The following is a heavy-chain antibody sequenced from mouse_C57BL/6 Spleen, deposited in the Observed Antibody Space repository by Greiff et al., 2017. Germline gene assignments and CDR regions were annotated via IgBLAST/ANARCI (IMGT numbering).Heavy chain of an antibody. V-gene: IGHV8-8*01. CDR3: ARIAEEYYDYDDAMDY. CDR1: GFSLSTFGMG. D-gene: IGHD2-4*01. CDR2: IWWDDDK. J-gene: IGHJ4*01. Sequence: QVTLKECGPGILQPSQTLSLTCSFSGFSLSTFGMGVGWIRPPSGKGLEWLAHIWWDDDKYYNPALKSRLTISKDTSKNQVFLKIANVDTADTATYYCARIAEEYYDYDDAMDYWGRGTSVTVSS.